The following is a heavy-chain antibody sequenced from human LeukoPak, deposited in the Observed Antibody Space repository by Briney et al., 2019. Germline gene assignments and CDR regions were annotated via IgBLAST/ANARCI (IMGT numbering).Heavy chain of an antibody. CDR1: GGSFSGYY. J-gene: IGHJ6*03. CDR3: ASLVSPRNYYYYYYMDV. V-gene: IGHV4-34*01. Sequence: SETLSLTCAVYGGSFSGYYWSWIRQPPGKGLEWIGEINNSGSTNYNPSLKSRVTISVDTSKNQFSLKLSSVTAADTAVYYCASLVSPRNYYYYYYMDVWGKGTTVTVSS. CDR2: INNSGST. D-gene: IGHD1-14*01.